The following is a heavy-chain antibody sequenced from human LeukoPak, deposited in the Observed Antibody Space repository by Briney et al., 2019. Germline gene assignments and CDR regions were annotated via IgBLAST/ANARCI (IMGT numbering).Heavy chain of an antibody. CDR1: GFTVSSNY. D-gene: IGHD3-3*01. V-gene: IGHV3-53*01. J-gene: IGHJ4*02. CDR3: ARASFIFWSGYYTGSYFDY. CDR2: IYSGGST. Sequence: GGSLRLSCAASGFTVSSNYMSWVRQAPGKGPEWVSVIYSGGSTYYADSVKGRFTISRDNSKNTLYLQMNSLRAEDTAVYYCARASFIFWSGYYTGSYFDYWGQGTLVTVSS.